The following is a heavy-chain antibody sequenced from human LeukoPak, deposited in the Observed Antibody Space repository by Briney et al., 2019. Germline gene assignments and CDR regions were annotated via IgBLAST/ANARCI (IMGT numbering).Heavy chain of an antibody. Sequence: GGSLRLSCAASGFTFSSYAMSWVRQAPGKGLEWVSAISGSGDSTNYADSVKGRATISRDNAKNSLYLQMNSLRAEDTAVYYCARPAYCGGNCYYFPDYWGQGTLVTVSS. V-gene: IGHV3-23*01. CDR2: ISGSGDST. J-gene: IGHJ4*02. CDR3: ARPAYCGGNCYYFPDY. CDR1: GFTFSSYA. D-gene: IGHD2-21*02.